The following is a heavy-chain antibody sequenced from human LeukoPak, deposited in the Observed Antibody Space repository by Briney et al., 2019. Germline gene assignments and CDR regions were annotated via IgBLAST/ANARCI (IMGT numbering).Heavy chain of an antibody. D-gene: IGHD3-3*01. J-gene: IGHJ4*02. Sequence: SETLSLTCAVYGGSFSGYYWSWIRQPPGKGLEWIGEINHSGSTNYNPSLKSRVAISVDTSKNQFSLKLSSVTAADTAVYYCARGGIFGVVKKIKNYFDYWGQGTLVTVSS. CDR3: ARGGIFGVVKKIKNYFDY. CDR2: INHSGST. CDR1: GGSFSGYY. V-gene: IGHV4-34*01.